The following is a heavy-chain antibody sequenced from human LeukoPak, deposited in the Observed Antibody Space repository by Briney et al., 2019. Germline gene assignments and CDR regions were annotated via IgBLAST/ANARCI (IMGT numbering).Heavy chain of an antibody. CDR3: ARLCQVTTCAKFEH. J-gene: IGHJ4*02. CDR1: IGSFSGYY. Sequence: PSETLPLTCAVYIGSFSGYYWSWIRQSPGKGLEWIGEINHSESTNYNPSLKSRVAISVDTSKNQFSLKLTSVTAADTAVYYCARLCQVTTCAKFEHWGQGILVTVSS. D-gene: IGHD4-17*01. V-gene: IGHV4-34*01. CDR2: INHSEST.